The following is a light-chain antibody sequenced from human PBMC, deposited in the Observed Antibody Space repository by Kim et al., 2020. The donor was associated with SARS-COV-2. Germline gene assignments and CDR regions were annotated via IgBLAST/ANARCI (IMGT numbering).Light chain of an antibody. J-gene: IGKJ4*01. V-gene: IGKV3-20*01. CDR1: QSVSSSY. CDR2: GAS. CDR3: QQYGSSPLT. Sequence: EIVLTQSPGTLSLSPGDRATLSCRASQSVSSSYLAWYQQKPGQAPRRLIYGASSRATGIPDRFSGSGSGTDFTLTISRLEPEDFAVYYCQQYGSSPLTFGGGTKVDIK.